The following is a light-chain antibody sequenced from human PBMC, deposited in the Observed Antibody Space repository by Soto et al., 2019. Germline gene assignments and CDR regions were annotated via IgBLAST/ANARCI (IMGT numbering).Light chain of an antibody. Sequence: EIVMTQSPVTLSVSPGERATLSCRASQSVNSNLAWYQHKPGQAPRLLIYGASTRATGIPARFSGSGSGREFTLTINSLQSEDFAVYYCQQYNSWRTFGQGTKLEIK. J-gene: IGKJ2*01. CDR1: QSVNSN. CDR2: GAS. V-gene: IGKV3-15*01. CDR3: QQYNSWRT.